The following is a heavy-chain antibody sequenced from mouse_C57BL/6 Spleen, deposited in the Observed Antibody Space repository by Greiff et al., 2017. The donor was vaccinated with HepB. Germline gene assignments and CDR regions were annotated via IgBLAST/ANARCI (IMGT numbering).Heavy chain of an antibody. CDR1: GYAFTNYL. Sequence: QVQLQQSGAELVRPGPSVKVSCKASGYAFTNYLIEWVKQRPGQGLEWIGVINPGSGGTNYNEKFKGKATLTADKSSSTAYMQLSSLTSEDSAVYFCARYGYDPPWFAYWGQGTLVTVSA. J-gene: IGHJ3*01. CDR2: INPGSGGT. V-gene: IGHV1-54*01. CDR3: ARYGYDPPWFAY. D-gene: IGHD2-2*01.